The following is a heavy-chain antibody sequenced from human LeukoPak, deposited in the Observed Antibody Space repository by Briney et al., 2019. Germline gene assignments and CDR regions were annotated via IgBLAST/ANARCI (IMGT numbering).Heavy chain of an antibody. CDR3: ARSHSSSWSLNNYYFDY. CDR2: IWYDGSNK. CDR1: GFTVSSNY. Sequence: GGSLRLSCAASGFTVSSNYMSWVRQAPGKGLEWVAVIWYDGSNKYYADSVKGRFTISRDNSKNTLYLQMDSLRAEDTAVYYCARSHSSSWSLNNYYFDYWGQGTLVTVSS. V-gene: IGHV3-33*08. D-gene: IGHD6-13*01. J-gene: IGHJ4*02.